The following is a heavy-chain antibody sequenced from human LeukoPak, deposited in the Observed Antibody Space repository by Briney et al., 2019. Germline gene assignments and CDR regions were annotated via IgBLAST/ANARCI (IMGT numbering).Heavy chain of an antibody. Sequence: SQTLSLTCTVSGGSISSGGYYWSWIRQHPGKGLEWIGYIYYSGSTYYNPSLKSRVTISVDTSKNQFSLKLSSVTAADTAVYYCARHSFHYDRSAYATTQFDYWGQGTLVTVSS. CDR3: ARHSFHYDRSAYATTQFDY. V-gene: IGHV4-31*03. D-gene: IGHD3-22*01. CDR2: IYYSGST. CDR1: GGSISSGGYY. J-gene: IGHJ4*02.